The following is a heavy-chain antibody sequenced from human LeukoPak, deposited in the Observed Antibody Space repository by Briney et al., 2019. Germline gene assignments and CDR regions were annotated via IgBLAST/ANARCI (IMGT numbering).Heavy chain of an antibody. CDR2: ISSSSAYM. J-gene: IGHJ3*02. CDR3: ARGSLEQLSHAIDI. Sequence: GGSLRLSCAASGFTFSSYEMNWVRQAPGKGLEWVSSISSSSAYMSYADSVKGRFTIPRDNAKNSLYLQMNSLRAEDTAVYYCARGSLEQLSHAIDIWGQGTMVTVSS. CDR1: GFTFSSYE. D-gene: IGHD6-13*01. V-gene: IGHV3-21*03.